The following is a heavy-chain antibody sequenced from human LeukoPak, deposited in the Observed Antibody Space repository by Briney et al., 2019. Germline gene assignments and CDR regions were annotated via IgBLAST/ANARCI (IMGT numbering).Heavy chain of an antibody. CDR2: ISGDGGST. D-gene: IGHD6-19*01. CDR3: ARESESSGWYDY. V-gene: IGHV3-43*02. CDR1: GFMFHDYA. J-gene: IGHJ4*02. Sequence: GGSLSLSCAAPGFMFHDYAIHWVRQAPGKGLEWVSLISGDGGSTFYADSVKGRFTISRDNSKNYLYLQMNSLRSDDTALYYCARESESSGWYDYWGQGTLVTVSS.